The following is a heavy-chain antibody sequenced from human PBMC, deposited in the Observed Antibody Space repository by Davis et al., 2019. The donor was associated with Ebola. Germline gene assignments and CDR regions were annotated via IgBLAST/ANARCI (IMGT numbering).Heavy chain of an antibody. CDR3: ARDTTGEDWNFDL. J-gene: IGHJ2*01. Sequence: PGGSLRLSCAASGFTFSSYAMHWVRQAPGKGLEYVSAINSNGGTTYYANSVKGRFTISRDNSKNTLYLQMGSLRAEDMAVYYCARDTTGEDWNFDLWGRGTLVTVSS. CDR1: GFTFSSYA. D-gene: IGHD1-1*01. V-gene: IGHV3-64*01. CDR2: INSNGGTT.